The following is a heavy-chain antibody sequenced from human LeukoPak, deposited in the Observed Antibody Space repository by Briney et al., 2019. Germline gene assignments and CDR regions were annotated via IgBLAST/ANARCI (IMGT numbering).Heavy chain of an antibody. CDR3: ARVPPDYSNYQGFY. D-gene: IGHD4-11*01. Sequence: MPSETLSLTCAVYGGSFSGYYWSWIRQPPGKGLEWIGEINHSGSTNYNPSLKSRVTISVDTSKNQFSLKLSSVTAADTAVYYCARVPPDYSNYQGFYWGQGTLVTVSS. V-gene: IGHV4-34*01. J-gene: IGHJ4*02. CDR2: INHSGST. CDR1: GGSFSGYY.